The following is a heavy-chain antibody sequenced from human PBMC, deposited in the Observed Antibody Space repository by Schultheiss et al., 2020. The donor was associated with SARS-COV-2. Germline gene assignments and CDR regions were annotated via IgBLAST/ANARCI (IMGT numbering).Heavy chain of an antibody. J-gene: IGHJ4*02. CDR2: IKQDGSEK. D-gene: IGHD3-22*01. V-gene: IGHV3-7*03. Sequence: GGSLRLSCAASGFTVSSNYMSWVRQAPGKGLEWVANIKQDGSEKYYVDSVKGRFTISRDNAKNSLYLQMNSLRAEDTAVYYCAREGLGGTTYYYDSWGQGTLVTVSS. CDR3: AREGLGGTTYYYDS. CDR1: GFTVSSNY.